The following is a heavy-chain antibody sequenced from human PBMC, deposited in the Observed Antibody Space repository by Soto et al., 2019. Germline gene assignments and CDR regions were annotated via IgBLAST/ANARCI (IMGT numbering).Heavy chain of an antibody. CDR3: AKNPGYYYDSTGYHFDY. CDR1: EFTFSNYA. Sequence: GGSLRLSCAASEFTFSNYAMSWVRQAPGKGLEWVSAISYGGGTTFYADSVKGRFTISRDNSKNTLYLQMNSLRAEDTAVFYCAKNPGYYYDSTGYHFDYWGQGTLVTVSS. J-gene: IGHJ4*02. CDR2: ISYGGGTT. D-gene: IGHD3-22*01. V-gene: IGHV3-23*01.